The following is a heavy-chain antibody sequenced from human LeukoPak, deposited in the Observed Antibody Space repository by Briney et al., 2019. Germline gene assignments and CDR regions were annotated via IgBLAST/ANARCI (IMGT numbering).Heavy chain of an antibody. CDR1: GGSISGDH. CDR2: IYYSGNT. J-gene: IGHJ3*02. V-gene: IGHV4-59*08. CDR3: ARRNDFGI. Sequence: SETLSLTCTVSGGSISGDHWNWIRQPPGKGLEWIGYIYYSGNTNYNPSLKSRVTISVDTSKNQFSLKLNSVTAADTAVYYCARRNDFGIWGQGTMITVSS. D-gene: IGHD2-8*01.